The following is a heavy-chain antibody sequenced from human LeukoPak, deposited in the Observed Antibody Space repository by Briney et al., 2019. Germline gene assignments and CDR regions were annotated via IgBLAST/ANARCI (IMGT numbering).Heavy chain of an antibody. J-gene: IGHJ4*02. V-gene: IGHV3-66*01. CDR2: IYSGGST. D-gene: IGHD4-17*01. Sequence: GGSLRLSCAASGFTVSSNYMSWVRQAPGKGLEWVSVIYSGGSTYYADSVKGRFTISRDNAKNSLYLQMKSLRAEDTAVYYCARGGYGDYESGYFDYWGQGTLVTVSS. CDR1: GFTVSSNY. CDR3: ARGGYGDYESGYFDY.